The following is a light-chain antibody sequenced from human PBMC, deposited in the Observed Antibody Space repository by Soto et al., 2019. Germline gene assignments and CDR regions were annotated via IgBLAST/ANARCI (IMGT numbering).Light chain of an antibody. Sequence: QSVLTQPPSASGTPRQRVTISCSGSSSNIGINTVNWYQQLPGTAPKLLIYSNNQRPSGVPDRFSGSKSGTSASLAISGLQSEDEADYYCAAWDDSLNGPGAFGTGTKLTVL. CDR1: SSNIGINT. J-gene: IGLJ1*01. V-gene: IGLV1-44*01. CDR3: AAWDDSLNGPGA. CDR2: SNN.